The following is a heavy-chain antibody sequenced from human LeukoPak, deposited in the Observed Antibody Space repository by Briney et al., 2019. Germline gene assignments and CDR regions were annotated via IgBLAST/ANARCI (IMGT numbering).Heavy chain of an antibody. V-gene: IGHV4-38-2*02. CDR3: ARSPHIWFAERGWFDP. D-gene: IGHD3-10*01. CDR2: IYHSGST. J-gene: IGHJ5*02. Sequence: PSETLSLTCTVSGYSISSGYFWGWIRQPPGKGLECIGTIYHSGSTSYNPSLKSRVTMTVDTSKSQFSLKLSSVTAADTAVYFCARSPHIWFAERGWFDPWGQGTLVTVSS. CDR1: GYSISSGYF.